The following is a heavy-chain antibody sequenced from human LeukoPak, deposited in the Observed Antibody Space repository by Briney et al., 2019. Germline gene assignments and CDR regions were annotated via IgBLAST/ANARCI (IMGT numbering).Heavy chain of an antibody. Sequence: GGSLRLSCAASGFTLSSYGMHWVRQAPGKGLEWVAVISYDGSNKYYADSVKGRFTISRDNSKNTLYLQMNSLRAEDTAVYYCAKDLGYWGQGTLVTVSS. V-gene: IGHV3-30*18. CDR1: GFTLSSYG. CDR2: ISYDGSNK. J-gene: IGHJ4*02. CDR3: AKDLGY.